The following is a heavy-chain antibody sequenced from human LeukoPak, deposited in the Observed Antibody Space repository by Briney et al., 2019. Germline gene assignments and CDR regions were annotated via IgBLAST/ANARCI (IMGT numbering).Heavy chain of an antibody. CDR1: GFTFSSYE. D-gene: IGHD3-22*01. CDR3: TRGGARGHYSDSSASTSEALDGHDY. J-gene: IGHJ4*02. V-gene: IGHV3-48*03. Sequence: GGSLRLSCAASGFTFSSYEMNWVRQAPGKGLEWVSYISSSGSTIYYADSVKGRFTISRDNAKNSLYLQMNSLRAEDTAVYYCTRGGARGHYSDSSASTSEALDGHDYWGQGTLVTVSS. CDR2: ISSSGSTI.